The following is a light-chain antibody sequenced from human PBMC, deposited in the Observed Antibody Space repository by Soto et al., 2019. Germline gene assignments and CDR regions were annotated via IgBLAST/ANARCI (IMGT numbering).Light chain of an antibody. CDR2: KAS. CDR1: QTISSW. Sequence: DIQMTQSPSTLSGSVGDRVTITCRASQTISSWLAWYQQKPGKAPKLLIYKASTLKSGVPSRFSGSGSGTDFTLTTSSLEPEDFAVYYCQQRRNWPHLTFGGGTKVDI. V-gene: IGKV1-5*03. CDR3: QQRRNWPHLT. J-gene: IGKJ4*01.